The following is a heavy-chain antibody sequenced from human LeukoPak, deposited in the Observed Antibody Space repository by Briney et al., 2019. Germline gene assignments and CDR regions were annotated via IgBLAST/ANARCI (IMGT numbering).Heavy chain of an antibody. CDR3: ARRSSGSFPPSY. V-gene: IGHV4-39*01. CDR2: IYYSGST. CDR1: GGSISSSSYF. D-gene: IGHD1-26*01. Sequence: SETPSLTCTVSGGSISSSSYFWGWIRQPPGKGLEWIGSIYYSGSTYYNPSLKSRVTISVDTSKNQFSLKLRSVTAADTAVYYCARRSSGSFPPSYWGQGTLVTVSS. J-gene: IGHJ4*02.